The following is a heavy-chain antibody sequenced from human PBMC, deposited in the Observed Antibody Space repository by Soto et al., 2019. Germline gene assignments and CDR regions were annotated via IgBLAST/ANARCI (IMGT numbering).Heavy chain of an antibody. V-gene: IGHV3-30*18. CDR1: GFIFSRYG. J-gene: IGHJ6*02. D-gene: IGHD3-10*01. Sequence: QVQLVESGGGVVQPGRSLRLSCAASGFIFSRYGMHWVRQAPGKGLEWVAVISYDGSNKYYAESVKGRFIISRDKSENTLYLQMNSLRAEDTAVYYCAKDLGSGKPYYYYAIDVWGQGTTVTVSS. CDR3: AKDLGSGKPYYYYAIDV. CDR2: ISYDGSNK.